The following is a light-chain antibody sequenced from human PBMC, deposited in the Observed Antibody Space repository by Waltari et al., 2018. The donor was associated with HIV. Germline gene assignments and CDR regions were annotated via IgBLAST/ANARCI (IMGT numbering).Light chain of an antibody. Sequence: QSALTQPASVSGSPGQSITISCTGTSSDVGGYNYVSWYQQHPGKAPKLMIYAVSNRPSGVSNRFSGSKSGNTASLTISGLQAEDEADYYCSSYTSSSTLRWVFGGGTKLTVL. CDR1: SSDVGGYNY. CDR3: SSYTSSSTLRWV. V-gene: IGLV2-14*01. J-gene: IGLJ3*02. CDR2: AVS.